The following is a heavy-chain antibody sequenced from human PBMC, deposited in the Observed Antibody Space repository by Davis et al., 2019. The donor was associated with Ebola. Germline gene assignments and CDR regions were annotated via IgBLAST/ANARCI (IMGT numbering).Heavy chain of an antibody. CDR1: GGTFSSYA. CDR2: FIPIFGTA. D-gene: IGHD1-26*01. Sequence: SVKVSCKASGGTFSSYAISWVRPAPGQGLEWMGGFIPIFGTANYAQKFQGRVTITADESTSTAYMELSSLRSEDTAVYYCARAIVGATEWFDPWGQGTLVTVSS. CDR3: ARAIVGATEWFDP. V-gene: IGHV1-69*13. J-gene: IGHJ5*02.